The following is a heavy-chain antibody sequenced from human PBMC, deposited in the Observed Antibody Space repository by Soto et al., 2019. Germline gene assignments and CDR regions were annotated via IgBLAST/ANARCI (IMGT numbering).Heavy chain of an antibody. Sequence: QVTLKESGPVLVKPTETLTLTCTVSGFSLSNARMGVSWIRQPPGKALECLAHIFSNDEKSYSTSLKSRLTISKDPSKSQVVLTMTNMNPVDTATYYCARINIEERYDDLLFDIWGQGTMVTVSS. V-gene: IGHV2-26*01. D-gene: IGHD1-1*01. CDR1: GFSLSNARMG. CDR3: ARINIEERYDDLLFDI. CDR2: IFSNDEK. J-gene: IGHJ3*02.